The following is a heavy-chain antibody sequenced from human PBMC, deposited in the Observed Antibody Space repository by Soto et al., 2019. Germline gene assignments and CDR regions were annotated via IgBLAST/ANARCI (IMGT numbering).Heavy chain of an antibody. CDR1: GGSISSGGYY. Sequence: QVQLQESGPGLVKPSQTLSLTCTVSGGSISSGGYYWSWIRQHPGKGLEWIGYIYYSGSTYYNPCLKSRVTISVDTSKNQFSLKLSSVTAADTAVYYCARDIVVVPAAMRWDYFDYWGQGTLVTVSS. J-gene: IGHJ4*02. CDR3: ARDIVVVPAAMRWDYFDY. CDR2: IYYSGST. V-gene: IGHV4-31*03. D-gene: IGHD2-2*01.